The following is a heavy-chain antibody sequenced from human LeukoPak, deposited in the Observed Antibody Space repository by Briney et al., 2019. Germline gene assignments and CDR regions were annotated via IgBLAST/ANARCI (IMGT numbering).Heavy chain of an antibody. Sequence: GGSLRLSCAASGFTLDDYGMSWVRQAPGKGLEWVSSISSSSSYIYYADSVKGRFTISRDNAKNSLYLQMNSLRAEDTAVYYCARDLFTGFDPWGQGTLVTVSP. CDR1: GFTLDDYG. CDR2: ISSSSSYI. J-gene: IGHJ5*02. CDR3: ARDLFTGFDP. V-gene: IGHV3-21*01. D-gene: IGHD2-8*02.